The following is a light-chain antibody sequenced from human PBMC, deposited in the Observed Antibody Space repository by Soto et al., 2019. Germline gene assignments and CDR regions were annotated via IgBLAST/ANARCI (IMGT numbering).Light chain of an antibody. Sequence: EIVMTPSTTTLSLSPREIVTLSCRASQSVRSNLAWYQQKPGQAPRLLIYSASTRATGIPARFSGSGSGTEFTLTISSLQSEDFAVYHCEQYENWLTFGQGSKVDI. CDR2: SAS. CDR3: EQYENWLT. CDR1: QSVRSN. V-gene: IGKV3-15*01. J-gene: IGKJ1*01.